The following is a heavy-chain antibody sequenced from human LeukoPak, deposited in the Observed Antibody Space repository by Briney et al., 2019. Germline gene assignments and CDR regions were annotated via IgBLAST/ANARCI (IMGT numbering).Heavy chain of an antibody. CDR2: ISYDGSNK. CDR3: ARAEVAGYFDY. J-gene: IGHJ4*02. V-gene: IGHV3-30-3*01. CDR1: GFTFSSYA. Sequence: GGSLRLSCAASGFTFSSYAMHWVRQAPGKGLEWVAVISYDGSNKYYAYSVKGRFTISRDNSKNTLYLQMNSLRAEDTAVYYCARAEVAGYFDYWGQGTLVTVSS. D-gene: IGHD6-19*01.